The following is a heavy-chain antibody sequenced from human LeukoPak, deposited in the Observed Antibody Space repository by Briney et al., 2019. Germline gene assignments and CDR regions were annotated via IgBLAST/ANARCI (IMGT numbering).Heavy chain of an antibody. D-gene: IGHD3-3*01. CDR2: IYYSGST. Sequence: SETLSLTCTASGGSINNSSYYWGWVRQPPGKGLEWIGSIYYSGSTYSNPSLKSRVTISLDTSKNQFFLKLTSVTAADTAVYYCARTPLTIFGVVYGAFDIWGQGTMVTVS. CDR3: ARTPLTIFGVVYGAFDI. CDR1: GGSINNSSYY. J-gene: IGHJ3*02. V-gene: IGHV4-39*01.